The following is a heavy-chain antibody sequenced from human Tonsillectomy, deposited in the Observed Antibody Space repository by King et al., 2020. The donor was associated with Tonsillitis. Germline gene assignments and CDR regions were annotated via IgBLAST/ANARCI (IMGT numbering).Heavy chain of an antibody. CDR3: ARDRVPTAPLYCSSTSCPQSYGMDV. CDR2: ISYDGSNK. V-gene: IGHV3-30-3*01. CDR1: GFTFSSSA. J-gene: IGHJ6*02. Sequence: VQLVQSGGGVVQPGRSLRLSCAASGFTFSSSAMHWVRQAPGKGLEWVAVISYDGSNKYYADSVKGRFTISRDNSKNTLYLQMNSLRAEDTAVYYCARDRVPTAPLYCSSTSCPQSYGMDVWGQGTTVTVSS. D-gene: IGHD2-2*01.